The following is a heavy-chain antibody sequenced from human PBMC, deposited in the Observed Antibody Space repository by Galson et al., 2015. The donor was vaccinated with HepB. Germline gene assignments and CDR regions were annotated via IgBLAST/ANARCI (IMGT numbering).Heavy chain of an antibody. CDR3: ARVRCSGGSCYYYGMDV. CDR1: GYTFTSYA. V-gene: IGHV1-3*01. Sequence: SVKVSCKASGYTFTSYAMHWVRQAPGQRLEWMGWINAGNGNTKYSQKFQGRVTITRDTSASTAYMELSSLRSEDTAVYYCARVRCSGGSCYYYGMDVWGQGTTVTVSS. CDR2: INAGNGNT. D-gene: IGHD2-15*01. J-gene: IGHJ6*02.